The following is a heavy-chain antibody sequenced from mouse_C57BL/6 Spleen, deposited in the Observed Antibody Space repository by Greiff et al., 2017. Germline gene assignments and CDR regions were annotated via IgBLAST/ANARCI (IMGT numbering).Heavy chain of an antibody. Sequence: EVKVVESGGGLVKPGGSLKLSCAASGFTFSDYGMHWVRQAPEKGLEWVAYISSGSSTTYYADTVKGRFTISRDNAKNTLFLQMTSLRSEDTAMYYCARDYYGSSLYWYFDVWGTGTTVTVSS. CDR3: ARDYYGSSLYWYFDV. CDR2: ISSGSSTT. V-gene: IGHV5-17*01. J-gene: IGHJ1*03. CDR1: GFTFSDYG. D-gene: IGHD1-1*01.